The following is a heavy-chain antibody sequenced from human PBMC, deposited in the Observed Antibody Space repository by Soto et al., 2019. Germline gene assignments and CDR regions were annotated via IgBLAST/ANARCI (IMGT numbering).Heavy chain of an antibody. Sequence: GASVKVSCKASGYTFTSYGISWVRQAPGQGLEWMGWISAYNGNTNYAQKLQGRVTMTTDTSTSTAYMELRSLRSDDTAVYYCARDLGCSGGSCYLDAFDIWGQGTMVTVSS. V-gene: IGHV1-18*01. CDR1: GYTFTSYG. J-gene: IGHJ3*02. CDR3: ARDLGCSGGSCYLDAFDI. CDR2: ISAYNGNT. D-gene: IGHD2-15*01.